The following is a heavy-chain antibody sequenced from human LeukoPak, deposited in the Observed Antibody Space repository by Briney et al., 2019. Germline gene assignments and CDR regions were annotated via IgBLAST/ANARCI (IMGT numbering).Heavy chain of an antibody. V-gene: IGHV1-18*01. Sequence: ASVKVSCKASGYTFTSYGISWVRQAPGQGLEWMGWISAYNGNTNYAQKLQGRVTMTTDTSTSTAYMELRSLRSDDTAVYYCARGGCSSTSCPPPGFDYWGQGSLVTVSS. CDR3: ARGGCSSTSCPPPGFDY. CDR1: GYTFTSYG. J-gene: IGHJ4*02. CDR2: ISAYNGNT. D-gene: IGHD2-2*01.